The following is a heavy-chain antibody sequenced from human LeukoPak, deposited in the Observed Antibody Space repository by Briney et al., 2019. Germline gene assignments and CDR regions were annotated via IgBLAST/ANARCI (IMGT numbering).Heavy chain of an antibody. CDR1: GFTFSSYS. D-gene: IGHD6-19*01. CDR3: ARDLTKIGYSSGWYPDHYFDY. CDR2: ISSSSSYI. Sequence: GGSLRLSCAASGFTFSSYSMNWVPQAPGKGLEWVSSISSSSSYIYYADSVEGRFTISRDNAKNSLYLQMNSLRAEDTAVYYCARDLTKIGYSSGWYPDHYFDYWGQGTLVTVSS. J-gene: IGHJ4*02. V-gene: IGHV3-21*01.